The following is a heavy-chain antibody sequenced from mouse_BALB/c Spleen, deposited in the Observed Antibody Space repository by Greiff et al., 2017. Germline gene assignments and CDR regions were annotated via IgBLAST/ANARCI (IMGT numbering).Heavy chain of an antibody. J-gene: IGHJ1*01. CDR2: IYPGSGST. Sequence: LQQPGSELVRPGASVKLSCKASGYTFTSYWMHWVKQRPGQGLEWIGNIYPGSGSTNYDEKFKSKATLTVDTSSSTAYMQLSSLTSEDSAVYYWTRWLLRNWYFDVWGAGTTVTVSS. CDR3: TRWLLRNWYFDV. CDR1: GYTFTSYW. V-gene: IGHV1S22*01. D-gene: IGHD2-3*01.